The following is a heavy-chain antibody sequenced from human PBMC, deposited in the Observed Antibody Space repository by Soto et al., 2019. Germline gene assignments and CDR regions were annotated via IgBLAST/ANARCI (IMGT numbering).Heavy chain of an antibody. CDR3: ASPGGLSGYHFGY. Sequence: GGSLRLSCAASGFTVSSNYMSWVRQAPGKGLEWVSVIHSDGSTYYADSVKGRFTISRDNSKSTLYLQMNSLRAEDTAVYYCASPGGLSGYHFGYWGQGTLVTVSS. D-gene: IGHD3-22*01. CDR1: GFTVSSNY. J-gene: IGHJ4*02. CDR2: IHSDGST. V-gene: IGHV3-66*01.